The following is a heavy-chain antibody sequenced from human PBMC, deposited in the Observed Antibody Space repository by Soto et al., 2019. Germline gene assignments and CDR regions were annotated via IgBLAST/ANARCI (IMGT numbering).Heavy chain of an antibody. Sequence: ASGAPAPPRPFSCGSISSSSFFWGWSRQPPREGGGWIGSIYYSGSTYYNPSLKSRVTISVDTSKNQFSLKLSSVTAADTAVYYCARKGAAAGMSSVPYRGWFDPWGQGTLVTVSS. CDR1: CGSISSSSFF. J-gene: IGHJ5*02. V-gene: IGHV4-39*01. CDR3: ARKGAAAGMSSVPYRGWFDP. CDR2: IYYSGST. D-gene: IGHD6-13*01.